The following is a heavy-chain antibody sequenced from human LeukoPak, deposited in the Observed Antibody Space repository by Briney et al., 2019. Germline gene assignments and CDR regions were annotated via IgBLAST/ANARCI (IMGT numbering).Heavy chain of an antibody. J-gene: IGHJ4*02. V-gene: IGHV4-4*07. Sequence: TSETLSLTCTVSGGSISSYYRSWIRQPAGKGLEWIGRIYTSGSTYYNPSPKSRVTISVDTSKNQFSLKLSSVTAADTAVYYCARVQTYYYDSSGYLYYFDYWGQGTLVTVSS. CDR1: GGSISSYY. CDR2: IYTSGST. CDR3: ARVQTYYYDSSGYLYYFDY. D-gene: IGHD3-22*01.